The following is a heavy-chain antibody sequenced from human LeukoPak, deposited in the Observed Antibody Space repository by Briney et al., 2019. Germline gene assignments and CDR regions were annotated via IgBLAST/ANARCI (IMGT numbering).Heavy chain of an antibody. D-gene: IGHD3-22*01. V-gene: IGHV1-69*02. Sequence: SVKVSCKASGGTFSSYTISWVRQAPGQGLEWMGRIIPVLGIANYAQKFQGRVTITADKSTSTAYMELSSLRSEDTAVYYCARPPGSGYSFDYWGQGTLVTVSS. CDR3: ARPPGSGYSFDY. CDR1: GGTFSSYT. J-gene: IGHJ4*02. CDR2: IIPVLGIA.